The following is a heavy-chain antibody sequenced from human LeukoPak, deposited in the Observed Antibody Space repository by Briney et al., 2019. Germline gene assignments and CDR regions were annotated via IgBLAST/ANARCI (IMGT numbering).Heavy chain of an antibody. CDR2: ISWNSGSI. Sequence: PGRSLRLSCAASGFTFDDYAMHWVRQAPGKGLEWVSGISWNSGSIGYADSVKGRFTISRDNAKNSLYLQMNSLRAEDMALYYCAKGARGYSSSGDYFDYWGQGTLVTVSS. CDR3: AKGARGYSSSGDYFDY. J-gene: IGHJ4*02. D-gene: IGHD6-6*01. V-gene: IGHV3-9*03. CDR1: GFTFDDYA.